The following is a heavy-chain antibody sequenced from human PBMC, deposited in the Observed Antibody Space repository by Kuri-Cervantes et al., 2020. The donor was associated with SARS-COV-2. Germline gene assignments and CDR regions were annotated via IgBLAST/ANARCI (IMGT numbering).Heavy chain of an antibody. D-gene: IGHD3-16*01. CDR1: GYIFTGYY. CDR3: AIYSSMLCMATSPLDS. CDR2: VNPNSGVT. Sequence: ASVKVSCKASGYIFTGYYMHWVRQAPGQGLEWMGCVNPNSGVTTYAQKFQGRVTMTRDTSISTDYIELGGLRSDDTALYFCAIYSSMLCMATSPLDSWGQGTQVTVSS. V-gene: IGHV1-2*02. J-gene: IGHJ4*03.